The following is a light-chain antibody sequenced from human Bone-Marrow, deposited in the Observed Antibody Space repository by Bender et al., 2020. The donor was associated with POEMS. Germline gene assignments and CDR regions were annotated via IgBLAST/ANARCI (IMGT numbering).Light chain of an antibody. CDR1: SRDVGGYNF. CDR2: EVT. J-gene: IGLJ3*02. Sequence: QSALTQPPSASGSPGQSVTISCTGTSRDVGGYNFVSWYQQHPGKAPKLMIYEVTKRPPGVPDRFSGSKSGNSASLTVSGLQAEDEADYFCSSYAGSNTVVFGGGTNLTVL. CDR3: SSYAGSNTVV. V-gene: IGLV2-8*01.